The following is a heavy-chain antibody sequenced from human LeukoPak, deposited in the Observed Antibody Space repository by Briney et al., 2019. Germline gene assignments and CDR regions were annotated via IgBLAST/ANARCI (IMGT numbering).Heavy chain of an antibody. CDR3: ARVKTVFDAFDI. V-gene: IGHV3-23*01. CDR2: IRGSGDNT. J-gene: IGHJ3*02. Sequence: GGSLRLSCAASGFTFSSYAMSWVRQAPGKGLEWVSAIRGSGDNTYYADSVKGRFTISRDNSKNTLYLQMNSLRAEDTAVYYCARVKTVFDAFDIWGQGTMVTVPS. CDR1: GFTFSSYA. D-gene: IGHD1-1*01.